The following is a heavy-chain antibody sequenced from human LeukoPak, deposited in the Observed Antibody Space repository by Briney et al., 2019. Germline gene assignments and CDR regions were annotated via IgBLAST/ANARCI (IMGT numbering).Heavy chain of an antibody. Sequence: GGSLRLSCAASGFTFDDYGMSWVRHAPGKGLEWVSGINWNGGSTGYADSVKGRFTISRDNAKNSLYLQMNSLRAEDTALYYCAREYAYYGSGHYYYYYMDVWGKGTTVTVSS. CDR2: INWNGGST. CDR1: GFTFDDYG. J-gene: IGHJ6*03. V-gene: IGHV3-20*04. CDR3: AREYAYYGSGHYYYYYMDV. D-gene: IGHD3-10*01.